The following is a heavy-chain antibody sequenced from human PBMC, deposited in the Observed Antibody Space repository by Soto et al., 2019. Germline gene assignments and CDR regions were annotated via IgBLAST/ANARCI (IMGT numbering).Heavy chain of an antibody. J-gene: IGHJ5*02. V-gene: IGHV4-30-2*01. CDR1: GGSISSGGYS. Sequence: PSETLSLTCAVSGGSISSGGYSWSWIRQPPGKGLEWIGYIYHSGSTYYNPSLKSRVTISVDRSKNQFSLKLSSVTAADTAVYYCAREGYGDAANWFDPWGQGTLVTVPS. CDR2: IYHSGST. D-gene: IGHD4-17*01. CDR3: AREGYGDAANWFDP.